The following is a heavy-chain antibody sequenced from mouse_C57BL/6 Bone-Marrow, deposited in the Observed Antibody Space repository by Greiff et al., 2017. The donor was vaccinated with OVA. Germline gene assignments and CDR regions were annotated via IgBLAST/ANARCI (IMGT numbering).Heavy chain of an antibody. Sequence: EVQVVESGGGLVKPGGSLKLSCAASGFTFSSYAMSWVRQTPEKRLEWVATISDGGSYTYYPDNVKGRFTISRDNAKNNLYLQMSHLKSEDTAMYYCAREGPIYYDYDGSDYWGQGTTLTVSS. CDR3: AREGPIYYDYDGSDY. CDR1: GFTFSSYA. D-gene: IGHD2-4*01. J-gene: IGHJ2*01. CDR2: ISDGGSYT. V-gene: IGHV5-4*01.